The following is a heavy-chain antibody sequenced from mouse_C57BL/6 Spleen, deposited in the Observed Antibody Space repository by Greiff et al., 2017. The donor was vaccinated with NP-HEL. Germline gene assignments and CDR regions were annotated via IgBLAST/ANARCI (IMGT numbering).Heavy chain of an antibody. CDR2: IYPGDGDT. D-gene: IGHD2-4*01. CDR3: AKIYYDYLYAMDY. J-gene: IGHJ4*01. CDR1: GYAFSSSW. V-gene: IGHV1-82*01. Sequence: QVQLKESGPELVKPGASVKISCKASGYAFSSSWMNWVKQRPGKGLEWIGRIYPGDGDTNYNGKFKGKATLTADKSSSTAYMQLSSLTSEDSAVYFRAKIYYDYLYAMDYWGQGTSVTVSS.